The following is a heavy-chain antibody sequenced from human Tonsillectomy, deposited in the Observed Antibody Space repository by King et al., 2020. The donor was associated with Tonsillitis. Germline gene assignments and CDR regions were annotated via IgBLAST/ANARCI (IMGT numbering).Heavy chain of an antibody. J-gene: IGHJ4*02. CDR1: GGSFSNYY. Sequence: VQLQQWGAGLLKPSETLSLTCAVYGGSFSNYYWTWIRQPPGKGLEWIGEINHSGSTNYNPSLKSRVIISVDTSKNQFSLELSSVTAADTAEYYCARVGTGSGWGFDYWGQGTLVTVSS. CDR2: INHSGST. V-gene: IGHV4-34*01. CDR3: ARVGTGSGWGFDY. D-gene: IGHD6-19*01.